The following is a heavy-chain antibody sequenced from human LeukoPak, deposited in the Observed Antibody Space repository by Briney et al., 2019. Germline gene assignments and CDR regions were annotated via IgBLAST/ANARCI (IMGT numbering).Heavy chain of an antibody. Sequence: VKVSCKASGYTFTSYGISWVRQAPGQGLEWMGWISAYNGNTNYAQKLQGRVTMTTDTSTSTAYMELRSLRSDDTAVYYCARDLDMIAVAGNEGVVDYWGQGTLVTVSS. CDR1: GYTFTSYG. J-gene: IGHJ4*02. D-gene: IGHD6-19*01. CDR3: ARDLDMIAVAGNEGVVDY. CDR2: ISAYNGNT. V-gene: IGHV1-18*01.